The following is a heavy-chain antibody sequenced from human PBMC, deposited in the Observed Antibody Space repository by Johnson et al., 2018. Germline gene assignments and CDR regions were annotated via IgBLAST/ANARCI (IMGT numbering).Heavy chain of an antibody. CDR2: ISYDGSNK. CDR1: GFTFSSYG. J-gene: IGHJ4*02. V-gene: IGHV3-30*03. CDR3: ARDFGTTLFLFEY. D-gene: IGHD1-7*01. Sequence: QVQLVESGGGVVQPGRSLRLSCAASGFTFSSYGMHWVRQAPGKGLEWVAVISYDGSNKYYADSVKGRFTISRDNSKNTLYLQMNSLRAEDTAVHYCARDFGTTLFLFEYWGQGTLVTVSS.